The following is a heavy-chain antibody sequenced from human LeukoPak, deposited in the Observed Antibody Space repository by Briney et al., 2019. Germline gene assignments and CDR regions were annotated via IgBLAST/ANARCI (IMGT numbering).Heavy chain of an antibody. Sequence: SETLSLTCTVSGGSISSSSYYWGWIRQPPGKGLEWIGSIYYSGSTYYNPSLKSRVTISVDTSKNQFSLKLSSVTAADTAVYYCARRGGIITGTNNWFDPWGQGTLVTVSS. V-gene: IGHV4-39*01. CDR1: GGSISSSSYY. CDR2: IYYSGST. D-gene: IGHD1-20*01. J-gene: IGHJ5*02. CDR3: ARRGGIITGTNNWFDP.